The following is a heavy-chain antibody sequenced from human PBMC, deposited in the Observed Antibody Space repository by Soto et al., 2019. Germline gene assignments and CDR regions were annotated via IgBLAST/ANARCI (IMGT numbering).Heavy chain of an antibody. CDR3: ARGPPYYDILTGSFDY. V-gene: IGHV3-7*01. D-gene: IGHD3-9*01. CDR1: GFTFSSYW. CDR2: IKQDGSEK. Sequence: EVQLVESGGGLVQPGGSLRLSCAASGFTFSSYWMSWVRQAPGKGLEGVANIKQDGSEKYYVYSVKGRFTISRDNAKNSLYLQMNSLRAEDTAVYYCARGPPYYDILTGSFDYWGQGTLVTVSS. J-gene: IGHJ4*02.